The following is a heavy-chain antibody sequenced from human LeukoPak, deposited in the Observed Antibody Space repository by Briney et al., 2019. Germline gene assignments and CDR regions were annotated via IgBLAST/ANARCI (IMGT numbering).Heavy chain of an antibody. J-gene: IGHJ4*02. CDR1: GGSFSGYY. CDR2: INHSGST. CDR3: ARGGADFWSGYYWMFDY. V-gene: IGHV4-34*01. D-gene: IGHD3-3*01. Sequence: KPSETLSLTCAVYGGSFSGYYWSWIRQPPGKGLEWIGEINHSGSTNYNPSRKSRVTISVDTSKNQFSLKLSSVTAADTAVYYCARGGADFWSGYYWMFDYWGQGTLVTVSS.